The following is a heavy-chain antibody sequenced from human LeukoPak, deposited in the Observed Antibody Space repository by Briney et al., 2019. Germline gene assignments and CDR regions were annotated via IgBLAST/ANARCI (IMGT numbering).Heavy chain of an antibody. V-gene: IGHV4-34*01. CDR1: GGSISSDY. CDR3: ARGLTFYGILTGLDS. D-gene: IGHD3-9*01. CDR2: INHSGST. Sequence: PSETLSLTCTVSGGSISSDYWTWIRQPPGKGLEWIGEINHSGSTNCNPSLKSRVTISLDTSENQFSLKLTSVTAADTAVYYCARGLTFYGILTGLDSWGQGTLVTVSS. J-gene: IGHJ1*01.